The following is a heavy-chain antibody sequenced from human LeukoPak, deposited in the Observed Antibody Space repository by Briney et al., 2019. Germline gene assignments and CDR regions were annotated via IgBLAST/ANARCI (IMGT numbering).Heavy chain of an antibody. CDR3: ARGTDFYDSSGYSHGPFDI. CDR2: IYHSGST. J-gene: IGHJ3*02. D-gene: IGHD3-22*01. CDR1: GGSISRTDW. V-gene: IGHV4-4*02. Sequence: PSETLSLTCGVSGGSISRTDWWSWVRQPPGKGLEWIGEIYHSGSTNYNPSLKSRVTISVDKSKNQFSLYLGSVTAADTAVYYCARGTDFYDSSGYSHGPFDIWGQGTMVTVSS.